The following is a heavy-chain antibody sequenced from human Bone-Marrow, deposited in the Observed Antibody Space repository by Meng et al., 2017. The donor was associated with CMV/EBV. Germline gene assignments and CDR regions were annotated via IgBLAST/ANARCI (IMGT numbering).Heavy chain of an antibody. Sequence: GESLKISCAASGFTFSDYYMSWIRQAPGKGLEWVSYISSSGSTTYYADSVKGRFTISRDNSKNTLYLQMNSLRAEDTAVYYCANSIAARPSVDPWGQGTLVTVSS. D-gene: IGHD6-6*01. CDR3: ANSIAARPSVDP. V-gene: IGHV3-11*01. J-gene: IGHJ5*02. CDR2: ISSSGSTT. CDR1: GFTFSDYY.